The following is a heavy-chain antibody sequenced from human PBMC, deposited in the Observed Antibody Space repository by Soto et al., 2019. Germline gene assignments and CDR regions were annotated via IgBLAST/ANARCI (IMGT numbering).Heavy chain of an antibody. CDR1: GGSFSGYY. Sequence: SETLSLTCAVYGGSFSGYYWSWIRQPPGKGLEWIGEINHSGSTNYNPSLKSRVTISVDTSKNQFSLKLSSVTAADTAVYYCARRGLRFLEWFYYYYGMDVWGQGTTVTVSS. D-gene: IGHD3-3*01. V-gene: IGHV4-34*01. J-gene: IGHJ6*02. CDR3: ARRGLRFLEWFYYYYGMDV. CDR2: INHSGST.